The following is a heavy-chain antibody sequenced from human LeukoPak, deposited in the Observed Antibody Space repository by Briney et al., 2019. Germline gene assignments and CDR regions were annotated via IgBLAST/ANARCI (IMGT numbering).Heavy chain of an antibody. J-gene: IGHJ4*02. CDR2: IYHSGST. D-gene: IGHD1-7*01. Sequence: SETLSLTCAVSGYSISSGFYWGWIRQPPGKGLECIGTIYHSGSTYYNPSLKSRVTISVDTSKNQFSLRLSSVTAADTAAYYCARAKTGTTGNFDYWGQGTLVTVSS. V-gene: IGHV4-38-2*01. CDR1: GYSISSGFY. CDR3: ARAKTGTTGNFDY.